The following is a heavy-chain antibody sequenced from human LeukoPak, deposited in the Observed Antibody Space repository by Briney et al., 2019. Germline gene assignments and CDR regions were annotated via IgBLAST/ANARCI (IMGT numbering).Heavy chain of an antibody. J-gene: IGHJ4*02. CDR2: IFYSGRT. CDR3: ATLGYSYGTDY. CDR1: GGSISSYY. V-gene: IGHV4-59*08. Sequence: SETLSLTCTVSGGSISSYYWTWLRQPPGKGLEWIGYIFYSGRTSYNPSLKSRVTISVDTSKNQFSLKLSSVTAADTAVYYCATLGYSYGTDYWGQGTLVTVSS. D-gene: IGHD5-18*01.